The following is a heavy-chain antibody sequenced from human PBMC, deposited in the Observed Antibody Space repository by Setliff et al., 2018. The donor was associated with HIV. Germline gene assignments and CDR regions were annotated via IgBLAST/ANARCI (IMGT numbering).Heavy chain of an antibody. CDR2: INPNDGAT. D-gene: IGHD6-19*01. Sequence: GASVKVCCKASGYTFTSYFLHWVRQAPGQGLEWMGIINPNDGATTYAQNFEGRVTMTRDTSTNTVYMELRSLTSEDTAVFYCAREYHIEATYTRLANYFDSWGQGTLVTVSS. CDR1: GYTFTSYF. V-gene: IGHV1-46*01. J-gene: IGHJ4*02. CDR3: AREYHIEATYTRLANYFDS.